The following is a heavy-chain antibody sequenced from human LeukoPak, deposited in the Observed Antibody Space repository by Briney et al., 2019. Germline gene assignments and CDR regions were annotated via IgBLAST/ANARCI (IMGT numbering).Heavy chain of an antibody. J-gene: IGHJ4*02. D-gene: IGHD6-13*01. Sequence: GGSLRLSCAASGFSFSSYEMNWVRQAPGKGLEWVSYISSSGSTIDYADSVKGRFTNSRDKAKNSLYLPMNSLSAEDTAVYYCARDLAIAAAGNGRYWGQGTLVTDSS. CDR2: ISSSGSTI. CDR1: GFSFSSYE. V-gene: IGHV3-48*03. CDR3: ARDLAIAAAGNGRY.